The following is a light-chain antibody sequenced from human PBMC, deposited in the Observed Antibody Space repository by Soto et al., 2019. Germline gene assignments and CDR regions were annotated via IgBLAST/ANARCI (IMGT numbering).Light chain of an antibody. CDR3: QQYNSYPWT. V-gene: IGKV1-5*03. J-gene: IGKJ5*01. CDR1: QGISSY. CDR2: KAS. Sequence: IQVTQSASSLSASLRERVTITCRASQGISSYLAWYQQKPGKAPKLLIYKASTLKSGVPSRFSGSGSGTEFTLTISSLQPDDFATYECQQYNSYPWTFGQGTRLEIK.